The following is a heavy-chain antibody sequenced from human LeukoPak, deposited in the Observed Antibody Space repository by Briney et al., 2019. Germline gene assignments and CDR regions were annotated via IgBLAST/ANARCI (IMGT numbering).Heavy chain of an antibody. Sequence: GTSVKVSCKASGFTFTGSAMQWVRQARGQRLEWIGWIVVGSGNTNYAQKFQERVTITRDMSTSTAYMELSSLRSEDTAVYYCAAAGITMVRGVIDAFDIWGQGTMVTVSS. CDR2: IVVGSGNT. D-gene: IGHD3-10*01. CDR3: AAAGITMVRGVIDAFDI. CDR1: GFTFTGSA. V-gene: IGHV1-58*02. J-gene: IGHJ3*02.